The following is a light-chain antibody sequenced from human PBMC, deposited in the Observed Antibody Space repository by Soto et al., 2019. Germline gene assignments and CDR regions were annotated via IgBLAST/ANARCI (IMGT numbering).Light chain of an antibody. CDR1: QSLSSS. V-gene: IGKV3-15*01. Sequence: SSISLSVSSVERNTLSCISSQSLSSSLAWYQQKPGQAPRLLIYGASTRATGIPARFSGSGFGTDFSLTNSSLQSGDCVVYYRQQYKNWPPITFVQGTRLEIK. J-gene: IGKJ5*01. CDR3: QQYKNWPPIT. CDR2: GAS.